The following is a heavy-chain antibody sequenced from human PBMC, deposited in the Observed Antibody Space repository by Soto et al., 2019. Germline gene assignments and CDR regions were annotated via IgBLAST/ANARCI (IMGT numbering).Heavy chain of an antibody. V-gene: IGHV1-18*01. Sequence: QVQLVQSGAEVKTPGASVKVSCKASGYTFTNYNIAWVRQAPGQGLEWMGWISLQNGNTNYAQKFEGRVTMTTDTSTRTAYMELRSLRSDDTAVYYCVRDEVGDSGGYFRHWGQGTLVRVSS. D-gene: IGHD1-26*01. J-gene: IGHJ1*01. CDR1: GYTFTNYN. CDR2: ISLQNGNT. CDR3: VRDEVGDSGGYFRH.